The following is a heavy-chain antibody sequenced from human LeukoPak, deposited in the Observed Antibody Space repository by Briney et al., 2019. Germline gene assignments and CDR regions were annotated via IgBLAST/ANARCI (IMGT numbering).Heavy chain of an antibody. V-gene: IGHV3-30*03. D-gene: IGHD5-18*01. Sequence: GRSLRLSCAVSGFTFSSYGMHWVRQAPGKGLEWVAVISYDGSNKYYADSVKGRFTISRDNSKNTLYLQMNSLRAEDTAVYYCARSRDKSTYGYAYWGQGTLVTVSS. J-gene: IGHJ4*02. CDR1: GFTFSSYG. CDR3: ARSRDKSTYGYAY. CDR2: ISYDGSNK.